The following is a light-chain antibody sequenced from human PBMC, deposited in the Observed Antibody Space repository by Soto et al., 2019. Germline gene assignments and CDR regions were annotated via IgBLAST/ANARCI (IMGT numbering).Light chain of an antibody. V-gene: IGLV1-51*01. J-gene: IGLJ3*02. CDR3: GTWDTSLSAWV. CDR2: DNN. Sequence: QSVLTQPPSVSAAPGQKVTISCSGTNSNVGNDYVSWYQQLPGTAPKLIIYDNNRRPSGIPDRFSGSKSGTSATLGITGLQTGDEDDYYCGTWDTSLSAWVFGGGTKLTVL. CDR1: NSNVGNDY.